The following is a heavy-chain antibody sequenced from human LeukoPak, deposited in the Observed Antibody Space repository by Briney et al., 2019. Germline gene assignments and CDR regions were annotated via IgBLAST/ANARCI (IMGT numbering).Heavy chain of an antibody. J-gene: IGHJ5*02. Sequence: ASVKVSCKASGYTFTSYGISWVRQAPGQGLEWMGWISAYNGNTNYAQKLQGRVTMTTDTSTSTAYMELRSLRSDDTAVYYCARDPLGPNYDGWFDPWGQGTLVTVSS. CDR1: GYTFTSYG. V-gene: IGHV1-18*01. D-gene: IGHD4/OR15-4a*01. CDR2: ISAYNGNT. CDR3: ARDPLGPNYDGWFDP.